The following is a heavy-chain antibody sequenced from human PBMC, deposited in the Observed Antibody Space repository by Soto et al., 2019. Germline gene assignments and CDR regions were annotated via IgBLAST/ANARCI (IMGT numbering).Heavy chain of an antibody. CDR1: GGSISSGGYY. CDR3: AREGYCSGGSCYFDGMDV. D-gene: IGHD2-15*01. Sequence: PSETLSLTCTVSGGSISSGGYYWSWIRQHPGKGLEWIGYIYYSGSSYYNPSLKSRVTISVDTSKNQFSLKRSSVTAADTAVYYCAREGYCSGGSCYFDGMDVWGQGTTFTVSS. V-gene: IGHV4-31*03. CDR2: IYYSGSS. J-gene: IGHJ6*02.